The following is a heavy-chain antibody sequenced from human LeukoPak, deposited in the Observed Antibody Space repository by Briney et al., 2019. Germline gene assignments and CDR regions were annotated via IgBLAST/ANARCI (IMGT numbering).Heavy chain of an antibody. V-gene: IGHV3-21*01. CDR3: ERGSYGEYYFDY. Sequence: GGSLRLSCAASGFTFSSYSMNWVRQAPGKGLEWVSSISSSSSYIYYADSVRGRFTISRDNAKNSLYLQMNSLRAEDTAVYYCERGSYGEYYFDYWGQGTLVTVSS. D-gene: IGHD5-18*01. J-gene: IGHJ4*02. CDR1: GFTFSSYS. CDR2: ISSSSSYI.